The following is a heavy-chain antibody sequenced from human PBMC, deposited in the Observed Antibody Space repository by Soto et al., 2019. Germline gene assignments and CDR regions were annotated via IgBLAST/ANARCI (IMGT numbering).Heavy chain of an antibody. J-gene: IGHJ5*02. CDR1: GFTFSSYT. CDR3: ARGVGYNWFDP. Sequence: EVQLVESGGGLVQPGGSLRLSCAASGFTFSSYTMNWVRQAPGKGLEWVSYISSSSTIYYADSVKGRFTISRDNAKNSLELQMNSLRDEDTAVYYSARGVGYNWFDPWGQGTLVTVSS. D-gene: IGHD6-13*01. V-gene: IGHV3-48*02. CDR2: ISSSSTI.